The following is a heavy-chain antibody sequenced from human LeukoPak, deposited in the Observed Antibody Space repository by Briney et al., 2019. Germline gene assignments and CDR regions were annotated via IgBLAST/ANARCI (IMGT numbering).Heavy chain of an antibody. CDR1: GGSISSYY. D-gene: IGHD3-10*01. CDR3: ARHMYGSGSYMVGWEIDY. J-gene: IGHJ4*02. CDR2: IYYSGST. V-gene: IGHV4-59*08. Sequence: SETLSLTCTVSGGSISSYYWSWIRQPPGKGLEWIGYIYYSGSTNYNPSLKSRVTISVDTSKNQFSLKLSSVTAADTAVYYCARHMYGSGSYMVGWEIDYWGQGTLVTVSS.